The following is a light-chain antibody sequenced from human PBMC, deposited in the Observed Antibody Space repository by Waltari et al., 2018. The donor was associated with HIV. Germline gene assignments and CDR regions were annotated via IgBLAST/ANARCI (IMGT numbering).Light chain of an antibody. V-gene: IGKV3-15*01. J-gene: IGKJ1*01. Sequence: EIVMTQSPATLSVSPGQRRTLPCRASQNVSSGLAWFQQKPGKGPRLLMYGSSIIATDIPARFSGSGSGTEFTLTINNLQSEDFAIYYCQQYNNWPWTFGQGTKVEI. CDR2: GSS. CDR1: QNVSSG. CDR3: QQYNNWPWT.